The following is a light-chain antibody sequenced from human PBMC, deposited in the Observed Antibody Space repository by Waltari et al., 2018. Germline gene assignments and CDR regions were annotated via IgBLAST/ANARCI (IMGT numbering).Light chain of an antibody. CDR2: EDN. CDR1: SGNIATNY. Sequence: FMLTQPHSVSESPGKTVTISCTRSSGNIATNYVQWYQQRPGSAPTKVIYEDNQRPSVVPDRFSGSIDSSSHSASLIISGLKAEDEADYYCQSFDSSHVVFGGGTKLTVL. J-gene: IGLJ2*01. CDR3: QSFDSSHVV. V-gene: IGLV6-57*03.